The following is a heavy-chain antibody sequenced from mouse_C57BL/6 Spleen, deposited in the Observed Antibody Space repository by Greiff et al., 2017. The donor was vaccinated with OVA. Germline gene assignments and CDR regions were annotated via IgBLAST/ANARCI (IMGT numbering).Heavy chain of an antibody. CDR2: IHPNSGST. V-gene: IGHV1-64*01. Sequence: VQLQQSGAELVKPGASVKLSCKASGYTFTSYWMHWVKQRPGQGLEWIGMIHPNSGSTNYNEKFKSKATLTVDKSSSTAYMQLSSLTSEDSAVYYCARAYYSNYEYYFDYWGQGTTLTVSS. CDR1: GYTFTSYW. CDR3: ARAYYSNYEYYFDY. J-gene: IGHJ2*01. D-gene: IGHD2-5*01.